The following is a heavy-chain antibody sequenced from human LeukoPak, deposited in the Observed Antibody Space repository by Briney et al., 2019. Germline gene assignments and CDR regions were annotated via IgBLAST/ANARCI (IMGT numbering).Heavy chain of an antibody. CDR1: GGSFSGYY. Sequence: PSETLSLTCAVYGGSFSGYYWSWIRQPPGKGLEWIGEINHSGSTNYNPSLKSRVTISVDTSKNQFSLKLSSVTAADTAVYYCAREGGYCSSTSCPLDYWGQGTLVTASS. J-gene: IGHJ4*02. CDR3: AREGGYCSSTSCPLDY. CDR2: INHSGST. V-gene: IGHV4-34*01. D-gene: IGHD2-2*01.